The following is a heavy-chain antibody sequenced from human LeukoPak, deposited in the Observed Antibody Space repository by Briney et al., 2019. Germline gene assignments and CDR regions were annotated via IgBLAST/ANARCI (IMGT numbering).Heavy chain of an antibody. Sequence: ASVKVSCTASGYTFTSCDINWVRQATGQGLEWMGWMNPNSANTGYAQKFQGRVTMTRNTSISTAYMELSSLRSEDTAVYYCAIVPFCYDSRGYPHYYYYGMDVWGQGTTVTVSS. D-gene: IGHD3-22*01. CDR3: AIVPFCYDSRGYPHYYYYGMDV. V-gene: IGHV1-8*01. CDR2: MNPNSANT. CDR1: GYTFTSCD. J-gene: IGHJ6*02.